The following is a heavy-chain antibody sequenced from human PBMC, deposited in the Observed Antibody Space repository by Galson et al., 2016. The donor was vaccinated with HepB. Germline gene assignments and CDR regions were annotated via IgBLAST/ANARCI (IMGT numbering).Heavy chain of an antibody. Sequence: ETLSLTCTVSGGSISNSRYFRTWVRQPPGEGLQWLGSINYSGTTCFDDSVKGRATLSVDMSESQYFLKVTSLTAADTARYYCARLGVSGSGNFFDFWGQGALVTVSS. CDR2: INYSGTT. J-gene: IGHJ4*02. V-gene: IGHV4-39*01. CDR1: GGSISNSRYF. D-gene: IGHD3-10*01. CDR3: ARLGVSGSGNFFDF.